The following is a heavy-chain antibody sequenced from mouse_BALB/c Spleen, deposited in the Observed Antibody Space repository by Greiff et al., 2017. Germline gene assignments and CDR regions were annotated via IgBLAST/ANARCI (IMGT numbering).Heavy chain of an antibody. V-gene: IGHV5-6-5*01. Sequence: EVNVVESGGGLVKPGGSLKLSCAASGFTFSSYAMSWVRQTPEKRLEWVASISSGGSTYYPDSVKGRFTISRDNARNILYLQMSSLRSEDTAMYYCARRAEYYGSSPYYFDYWGQGTTLTVSS. D-gene: IGHD1-1*01. J-gene: IGHJ2*01. CDR2: ISSGGST. CDR1: GFTFSSYA. CDR3: ARRAEYYGSSPYYFDY.